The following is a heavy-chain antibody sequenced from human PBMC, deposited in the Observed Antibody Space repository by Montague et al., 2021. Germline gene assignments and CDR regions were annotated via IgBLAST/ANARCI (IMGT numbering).Heavy chain of an antibody. V-gene: IGHV3-74*01. CDR1: GFSFSSHW. J-gene: IGHJ4*02. CDR2: VSTDGSST. D-gene: IGHD3-16*01. CDR3: LRARPTAPNLFGL. Sequence: SLRLSCAASGFSFSSHWMHWVRQDPGRGLLWVSRVSTDGSSTNYADSVKGRFTISRDNAKNTLYLQMNSLRAEDTAVYYCLRARPTAPNLFGLWGQGTLVTVSS.